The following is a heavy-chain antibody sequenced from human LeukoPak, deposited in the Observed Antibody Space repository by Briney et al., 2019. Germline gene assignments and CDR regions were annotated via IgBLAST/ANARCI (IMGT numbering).Heavy chain of an antibody. CDR1: GYTFTGYY. Sequence: ASVKVSCKASGYTFTGYYMHWVRQAPGQGLEWMGWIDPNRGGTNYAQKFQGRVTMTRDTSISTAYMELSRLRSDDTAVYYCARIRVVVATRSYYFDYWGQGTLVTVSS. CDR2: IDPNRGGT. D-gene: IGHD3-22*01. J-gene: IGHJ4*02. CDR3: ARIRVVVATRSYYFDY. V-gene: IGHV1-2*02.